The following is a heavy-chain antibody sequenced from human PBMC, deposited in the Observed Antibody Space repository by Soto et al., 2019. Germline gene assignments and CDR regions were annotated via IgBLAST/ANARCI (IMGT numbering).Heavy chain of an antibody. Sequence: GESLKISCAASGFTFSSYSMNWVRQAPGKGLEWVSSISSSSSYIYYADSVKGRFTISRDNAKNSLYLQMNSLRAEDTAVYYCARAHRGGAATPVFDYWGQGTLVTVSS. CDR2: ISSSSSYI. V-gene: IGHV3-21*01. J-gene: IGHJ4*02. D-gene: IGHD2-15*01. CDR1: GFTFSSYS. CDR3: ARAHRGGAATPVFDY.